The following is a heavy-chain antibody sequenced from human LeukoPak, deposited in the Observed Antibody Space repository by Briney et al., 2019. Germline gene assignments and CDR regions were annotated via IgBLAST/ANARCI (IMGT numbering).Heavy chain of an antibody. CDR2: ISTSGDFT. CDR3: AGCSGGSCYSRGKYGVDV. CDR1: GFTFSSYA. V-gene: IGHV3-23*01. Sequence: GGSLRLSCATPGFTFSSYAMNWVRQAPGKGLECVSFISTSGDFTYYAASVKGRFTVSRDNSKNTLYLQMNSLRADDTAVYYCAGCSGGSCYSRGKYGVDVWGQGTTVIVSS. J-gene: IGHJ6*01. D-gene: IGHD2-15*01.